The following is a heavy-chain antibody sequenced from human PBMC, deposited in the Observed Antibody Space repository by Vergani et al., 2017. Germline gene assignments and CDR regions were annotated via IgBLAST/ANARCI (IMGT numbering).Heavy chain of an antibody. J-gene: IGHJ5*02. CDR2: IHSSGTT. V-gene: IGHV4-61*02. Sequence: QVQLHESGPGLVKPSQTLSLTCTVSGGSITSGSFYWSWIRQPAGKGLEGIGRIHSSGTTNYNTSLKSRVTLSVDTSKNQFSLRRTSVTAADTAVYYCARDSWTSELRGVYLFDTWGQGTLVSVSS. CDR1: GGSITSGSFY. D-gene: IGHD3-10*01. CDR3: ARDSWTSELRGVYLFDT.